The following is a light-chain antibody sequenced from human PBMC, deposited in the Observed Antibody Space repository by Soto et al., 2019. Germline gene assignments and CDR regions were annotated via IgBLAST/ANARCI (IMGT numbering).Light chain of an antibody. CDR3: LSYAGSYNFV. Sequence: QSVLTQPRSVSGSPGQSITISCTGSSSDVGSYNYVSWYQQYPGQAPKFMIYDVNKRPSGVSHRFSGSKSGNTASLTISGLQADDEADYYCLSYAGSYNFVFGSGTKVTVL. J-gene: IGLJ1*01. CDR2: DVN. V-gene: IGLV2-11*01. CDR1: SSDVGSYNY.